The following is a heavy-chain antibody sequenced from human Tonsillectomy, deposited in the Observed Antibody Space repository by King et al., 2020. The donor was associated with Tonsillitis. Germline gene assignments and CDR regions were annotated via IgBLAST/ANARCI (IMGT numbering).Heavy chain of an antibody. CDR1: GGPVSSGSDY. CDR3: ARGSAVVKNGMDV. D-gene: IGHD4-23*01. J-gene: IGHJ6*02. Sequence: QLQESGPGLVKPSETLSLTCTVSGGPVSSGSDYWSWIRQPPGKGLEWIGYIYYSGSTNHNPSLKSRVSPSIDTPKNQFSLKLSSVTAADTAVYYCARGSAVVKNGMDVWGQGTTVTVSS. CDR2: IYYSGST. V-gene: IGHV4-61*01.